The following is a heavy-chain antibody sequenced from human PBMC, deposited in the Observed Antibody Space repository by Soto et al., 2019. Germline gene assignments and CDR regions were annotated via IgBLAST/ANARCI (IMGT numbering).Heavy chain of an antibody. D-gene: IGHD1-26*01. J-gene: IGHJ3*01. CDR1: SGSIINYY. CDR2: IYYSGST. CDR3: ASRLTLSTTTGDAFDL. Sequence: QVQLQESGPGLVKPSATLSLNCTVSSGSIINYYWRWIRQPPGKGLEWIGFIYYSGSTNYNSFLKSRFSMSVDMSRQQLSRKLNSGIAADTAVDYFASRLTLSTTTGDAFDLWGQGTMVTVSS. V-gene: IGHV4-59*01.